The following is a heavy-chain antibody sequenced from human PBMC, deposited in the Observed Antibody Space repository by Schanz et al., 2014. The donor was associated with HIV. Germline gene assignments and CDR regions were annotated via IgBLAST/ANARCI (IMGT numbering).Heavy chain of an antibody. J-gene: IGHJ4*02. CDR1: GISLTNNA. CDR2: ISGGST. V-gene: IGHV3-23*04. CDR3: AKGGSSPDY. D-gene: IGHD6-6*01. Sequence: EVQLVESGGGLVQPGGSLRLSCAASGISLTNNAMTWVRQAPGKGLEWVSAISGGSTYYADSVKGRFTISRDNAKNSLYLQMNSLRAEDTAIYYCAKGGSSPDYWGQGTLVTVSS.